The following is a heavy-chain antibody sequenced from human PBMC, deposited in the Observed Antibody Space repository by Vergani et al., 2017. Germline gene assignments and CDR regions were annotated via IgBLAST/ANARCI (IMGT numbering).Heavy chain of an antibody. CDR3: AREPDDYDSSGIESDI. D-gene: IGHD3-22*01. J-gene: IGHJ3*02. Sequence: QVQLVQSGAEVKKPGASVKVSCKASGYTFTGYYMHWVRQAPGQGLEWMGWINPNSGGTNYAQKFQGRVTMTRDTSISTAYMELSRLRSDDTAVYYCAREPDDYDSSGIESDIWGQGTMVTVSS. CDR2: INPNSGGT. V-gene: IGHV1-2*02. CDR1: GYTFTGYY.